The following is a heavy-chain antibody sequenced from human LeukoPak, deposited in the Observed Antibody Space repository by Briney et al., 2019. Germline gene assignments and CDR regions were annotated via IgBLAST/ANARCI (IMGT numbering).Heavy chain of an antibody. D-gene: IGHD3-22*01. CDR2: INSDGSST. V-gene: IGHV3-74*01. J-gene: IGHJ4*02. CDR1: GFTFSSYE. CDR3: ARGLYYDSSGYLV. Sequence: SGGSLRLSCAASGFTFSSYEMNWVRQAPGKGLVWVSRINSDGSSTSYADSVKGRFTISRDNAKNTLYLQMNSLRAEDTAVYYCARGLYYDSSGYLVWGQGTLVTVSS.